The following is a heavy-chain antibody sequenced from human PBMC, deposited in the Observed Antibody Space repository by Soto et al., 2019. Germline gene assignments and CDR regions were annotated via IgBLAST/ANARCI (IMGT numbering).Heavy chain of an antibody. V-gene: IGHV4-30-2*01. CDR2: TYHSGST. CDR1: GGSISSGGYS. Sequence: QLQLQESGSGLVRPSQTLSLTCAVSGGSISSGGYSWNWIQQPPGKGLEWIGYTYHSGSTLYNPSLKSRVTISVDKSKNQFSLKLSSVTAADTAVYYCARDQLEGNWFDPWGQGTLVTVSS. CDR3: ARDQLEGNWFDP. J-gene: IGHJ5*02. D-gene: IGHD1-1*01.